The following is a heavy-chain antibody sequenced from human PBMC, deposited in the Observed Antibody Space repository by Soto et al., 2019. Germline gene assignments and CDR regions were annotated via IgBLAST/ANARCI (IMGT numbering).Heavy chain of an antibody. CDR3: ARDARGDEAPMDY. CDR2: INPNSGGT. D-gene: IGHD3-10*01. Sequence: ASVKVSCKASGYTFTVYYIHWVRQAPGQGLEWMGWINPNSGGTNYAQKFQGWVTMTRDTSISTAYMELSRLRSDDTAVYYCARDARGDEAPMDYWGQGTLVTVSS. V-gene: IGHV1-2*04. J-gene: IGHJ4*02. CDR1: GYTFTVYY.